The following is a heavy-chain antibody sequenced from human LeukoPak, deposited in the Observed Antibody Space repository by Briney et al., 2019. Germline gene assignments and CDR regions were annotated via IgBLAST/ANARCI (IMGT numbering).Heavy chain of an antibody. V-gene: IGHV1-24*01. D-gene: IGHD3-10*01. CDR3: AKDQRFGDLDDY. CDR2: FDPEDGET. Sequence: ASVKVSCKVSGYILTELSMHWVRQAPGKGLEWMGGFDPEDGETIYTQKFQGRVTMTEDTSTDTAYMELSSLRSEDTAVYYCAKDQRFGDLDDYRGQGTLVTVSS. CDR1: GYILTELS. J-gene: IGHJ4*02.